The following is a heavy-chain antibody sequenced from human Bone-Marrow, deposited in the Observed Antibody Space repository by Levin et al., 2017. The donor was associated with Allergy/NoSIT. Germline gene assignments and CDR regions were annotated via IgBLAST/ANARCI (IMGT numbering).Heavy chain of an antibody. CDR2: MYYTGNT. D-gene: IGHD5-12*01. CDR3: ARLSGYSTTAVGWFDP. J-gene: IGHJ5*02. CDR1: GDSIRSSY. Sequence: PSETLSLTCSVSGDSIRSSYWSWIRQFPDKGLEWLGYMYYTGNTDYNPSLRSRVSMSLDTSKNQFSLQLKSVTAADTAVYYCARLSGYSTTAVGWFDPWGQGTLVSVSS. V-gene: IGHV4-59*01.